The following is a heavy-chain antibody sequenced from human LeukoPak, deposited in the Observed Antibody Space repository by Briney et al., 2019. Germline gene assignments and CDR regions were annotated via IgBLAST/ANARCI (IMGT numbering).Heavy chain of an antibody. V-gene: IGHV3-48*03. CDR2: ISSSGSTI. CDR1: GFTFSSYW. Sequence: GGSLTLSCAASGFTFSSYWMSWVRQAPGKGLEWVSYISSSGSTIYYADSVKGRFTISRDNAKNSLYLQMNSLRAEDTAVYYCARESPPVGGSHDDYDYWGQGTLVTVSS. D-gene: IGHD1-26*01. J-gene: IGHJ4*02. CDR3: ARESPPVGGSHDDYDY.